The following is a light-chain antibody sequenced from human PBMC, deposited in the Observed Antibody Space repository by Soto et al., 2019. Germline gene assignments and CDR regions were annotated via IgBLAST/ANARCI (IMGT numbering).Light chain of an antibody. J-gene: IGKJ4*01. CDR2: DAS. CDR1: QSVSSY. V-gene: IGKV3-11*01. Sequence: EIVLTQSPATLSLSPGERATLSCRASQSVSSYLAWYQQKPGQAPRLLIYDASNRATGIPARFSGSWSGTDFPPTSSSLKPEGFAVYYRQQRSQRPLTFGGGTKVEIK. CDR3: QQRSQRPLT.